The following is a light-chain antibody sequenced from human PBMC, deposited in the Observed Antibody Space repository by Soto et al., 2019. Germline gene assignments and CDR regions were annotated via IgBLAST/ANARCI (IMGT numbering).Light chain of an antibody. Sequence: QSVMTQPASVSGSPGRSIAISCTGTTSDVGGYKSVSWYQQRPGKVPKLVIYEDSKRPSGVSDRFSGSKSGNTASLTISGLQAEDEADYYCCSYVGDSYVLRTGTKVTVL. CDR3: CSYVGDSYV. CDR2: EDS. CDR1: TSDVGGYKS. J-gene: IGLJ1*01. V-gene: IGLV2-23*01.